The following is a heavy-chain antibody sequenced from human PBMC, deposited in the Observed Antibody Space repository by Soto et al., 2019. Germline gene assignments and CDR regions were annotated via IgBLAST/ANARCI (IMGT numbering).Heavy chain of an antibody. CDR1: GFTFSSYA. Sequence: GGSLRLSCAASGFTFSSYAMHWVRQAPGKGLEWVAVISYDGSNKYYADSVKGRFTSSRDNSKNTLYLQMNSLRAEDTAVYYCASLLLERMNDAFDIWGQGTMVTVSS. D-gene: IGHD3-10*01. V-gene: IGHV3-30-3*01. CDR2: ISYDGSNK. CDR3: ASLLLERMNDAFDI. J-gene: IGHJ3*02.